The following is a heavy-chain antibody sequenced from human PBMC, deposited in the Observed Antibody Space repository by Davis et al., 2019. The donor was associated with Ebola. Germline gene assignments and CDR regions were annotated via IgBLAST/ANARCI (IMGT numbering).Heavy chain of an antibody. Sequence: AASVKVSCKVSGYTLTELSMHWVRQAPGKGLEWMGGFDPEDGETIYAQKFQGRVTMTEDTSTDTAYMELSSLRSEDTAVYYCATGVLKYYYYGMDVWGQGTPVTVSS. V-gene: IGHV1-24*01. CDR3: ATGVLKYYYYGMDV. CDR1: GYTLTELS. J-gene: IGHJ6*02. CDR2: FDPEDGET.